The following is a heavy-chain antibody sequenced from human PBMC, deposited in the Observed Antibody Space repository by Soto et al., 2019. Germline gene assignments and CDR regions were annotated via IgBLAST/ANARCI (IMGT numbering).Heavy chain of an antibody. CDR3: APGSYGYLYFGY. CDR1: GYSISSGYY. CDR2: IYHSGST. J-gene: IGHJ4*02. V-gene: IGHV4-38-2*01. D-gene: IGHD5-18*01. Sequence: SETLSLTCAVSGYSISSGYYWGWIRQPPGKGLEWIGSIYHSGSTFYNPSLKSRVTVSVDTSKTQISLNLSSVTASDTAVYFCAPGSYGYLYFGYWAQGTLVTVSS.